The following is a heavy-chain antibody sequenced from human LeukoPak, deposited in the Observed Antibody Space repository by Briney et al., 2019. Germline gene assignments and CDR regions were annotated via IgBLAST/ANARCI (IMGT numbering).Heavy chain of an antibody. D-gene: IGHD6-19*01. CDR1: GGSISSYY. J-gene: IGHJ3*02. Sequence: SETLSLTCTVSGGSISSYYWSWIRQPPGKGLEWIGYIYYSGSTNYNPSLKSRVTISVDTSKNQFSLKLSSVTAADTAVYYCARSDEWLPPRDAFDIWGQGTMVTVSS. CDR2: IYYSGST. CDR3: ARSDEWLPPRDAFDI. V-gene: IGHV4-59*01.